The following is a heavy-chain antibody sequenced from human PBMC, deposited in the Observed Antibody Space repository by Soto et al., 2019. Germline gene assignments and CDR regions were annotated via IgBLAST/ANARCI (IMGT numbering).Heavy chain of an antibody. CDR3: AREGPTYYDILTGYYS. D-gene: IGHD3-9*01. CDR2: IYYSGST. J-gene: IGHJ4*02. Sequence: SETLSLTCTVSGGSISSGGYYWSWIRQHPGKGLEWIGYIYYSGSTYYNPSLKSRVTISVDTSKNQFSLKLSSVTAADTAVYYCAREGPTYYDILTGYYSWGQGTLVTVSS. V-gene: IGHV4-31*03. CDR1: GGSISSGGYY.